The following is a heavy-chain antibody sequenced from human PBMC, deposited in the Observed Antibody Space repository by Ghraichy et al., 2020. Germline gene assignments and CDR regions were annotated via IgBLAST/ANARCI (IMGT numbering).Heavy chain of an antibody. CDR3: VRNFDN. Sequence: SETLSLTCAVYGGSFSGYYWSWIRQPPGRGLEWIGDIGHRGSTNYNPSLKNRVTISVDTSKNQFSLKLSSVTAADTAVYFCVRNFDNWGQGTLVTVSS. CDR2: IGHRGST. V-gene: IGHV4-34*01. CDR1: GGSFSGYY. D-gene: IGHD3-10*01. J-gene: IGHJ4*02.